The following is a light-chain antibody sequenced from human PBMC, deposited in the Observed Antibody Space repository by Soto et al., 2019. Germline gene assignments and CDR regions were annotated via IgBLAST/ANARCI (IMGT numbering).Light chain of an antibody. CDR1: ENVYINS. CDR3: QQYGSSPWT. CDR2: GAA. J-gene: IGKJ1*01. Sequence: EIVLTQSPGTLSLSPGEGATLSCRASENVYINSLAWYQQKPGQPPRLLIYGAATRASAVPDRFSGSGSGADFTLTITGLEPEDFAVYYCQQYGSSPWTFGQGTKVEIK. V-gene: IGKV3-20*01.